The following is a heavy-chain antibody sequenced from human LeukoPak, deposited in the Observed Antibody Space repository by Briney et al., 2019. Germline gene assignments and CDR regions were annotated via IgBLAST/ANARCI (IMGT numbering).Heavy chain of an antibody. CDR3: ARDTRLGYTGYVMPGD. Sequence: ASVKVSCKGSGYTFSDYYLHGIRQAPGQGLEWMGWIDPASGATKYAQNFQGRVILTRDRSIRTAYMDLSRLTSDDTAFYYCARDTRLGYTGYVMPGDWGQGTLVTVSS. V-gene: IGHV1-2*02. CDR1: GYTFSDYY. D-gene: IGHD5-12*01. J-gene: IGHJ4*02. CDR2: IDPASGAT.